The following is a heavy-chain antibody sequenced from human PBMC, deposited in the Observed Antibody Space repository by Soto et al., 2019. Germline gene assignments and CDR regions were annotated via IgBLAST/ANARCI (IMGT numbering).Heavy chain of an antibody. D-gene: IGHD3-10*01. CDR3: ARSGGSGSYYYYYYYGMDV. CDR2: IKQDGSEK. Sequence: GGSLRLSCAASGFTFSSYWMSWVRQAPGKGLEWVANIKQDGSEKYYVDSVKGRFTISRDNAKNSLYLQMNSLRAEDTAVYYCARSGGSGSYYYYYYYGMDVWGQGTTVTVSS. V-gene: IGHV3-7*05. J-gene: IGHJ6*02. CDR1: GFTFSSYW.